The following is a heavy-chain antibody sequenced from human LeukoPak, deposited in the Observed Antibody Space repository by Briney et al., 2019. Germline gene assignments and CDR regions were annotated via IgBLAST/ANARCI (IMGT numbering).Heavy chain of an antibody. CDR1: GGSLNSYY. CDR3: ARGRISNWGFEGTLFDA. V-gene: IGHV4-59*01. CDR2: ITHSGGT. J-gene: IGHJ4*02. Sequence: SETLSLTCTVSGGSLNSYYWSWIRQPPGKGLEWIGFITHSGGTDFDSSLGGRVTISVDTSKNQFSLRLPSMTAADTAVYFCARGRISNWGFEGTLFDAWGQGVLVTVSS. D-gene: IGHD7-27*01.